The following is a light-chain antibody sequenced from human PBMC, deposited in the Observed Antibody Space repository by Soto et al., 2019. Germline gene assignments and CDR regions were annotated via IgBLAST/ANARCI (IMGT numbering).Light chain of an antibody. CDR3: QQRSNWPTWT. CDR1: QSVSSY. V-gene: IGKV3-11*01. CDR2: DAS. Sequence: EIVLTQSPATLSLSPGERATLSCRASQSVSSYLAWYQQKPGQAPRLLIYDASNRATGIPARFSGSGSGTDFTITISSREPEDFAAYYCQQRSNWPTWTFGQGTKVEIK. J-gene: IGKJ1*01.